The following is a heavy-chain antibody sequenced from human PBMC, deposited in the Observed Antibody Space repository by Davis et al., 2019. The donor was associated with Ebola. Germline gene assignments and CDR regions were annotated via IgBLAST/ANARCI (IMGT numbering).Heavy chain of an antibody. V-gene: IGHV3-11*04. CDR1: GFTFSDYY. J-gene: IGHJ4*02. CDR2: ISNSGRTI. D-gene: IGHD2-2*01. CDR3: ARDLYSTSGFDY. Sequence: SLRLSCAASGFTFSDYYMTWIRQATGKGLEWISYISNSGRTIYYADSVKGRFTISRDKAKNSLYLQMNNLTAEDTAVYYCARDLYSTSGFDYWGQGTLVTVSS.